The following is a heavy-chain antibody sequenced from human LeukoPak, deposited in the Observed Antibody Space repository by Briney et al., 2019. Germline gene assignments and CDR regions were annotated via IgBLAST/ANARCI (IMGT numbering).Heavy chain of an antibody. CDR1: GFTVSTNY. J-gene: IGHJ4*02. D-gene: IGHD5-18*01. CDR3: AKRLSRYSYGSLPDY. CDR2: IYSGGST. V-gene: IGHV3-66*02. Sequence: PGGSLRLSCAASGFTVSTNYMSWVRQAPGKGLEWVSIIYSGGSTYYADSVKGRFTISRDNSKNTLYLQMNSLRAEDTAVYYCAKRLSRYSYGSLPDYWGQGTLVTVSS.